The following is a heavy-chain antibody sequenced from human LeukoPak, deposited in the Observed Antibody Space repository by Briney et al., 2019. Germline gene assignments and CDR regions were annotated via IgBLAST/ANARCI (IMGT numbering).Heavy chain of an antibody. D-gene: IGHD3-3*01. V-gene: IGHV3-48*01. J-gene: IGHJ5*02. Sequence: PGGSLRLSCAASGFTFSSYSMNWVRQAPGKGLEWVSYISSSSSTIYYADSVKGRFTISRDNSKNTLYLQMNSLRAEDTAVYYCAKIGPLEWFPNWFDPWGQGTLVTVSS. CDR1: GFTFSSYS. CDR3: AKIGPLEWFPNWFDP. CDR2: ISSSSSTI.